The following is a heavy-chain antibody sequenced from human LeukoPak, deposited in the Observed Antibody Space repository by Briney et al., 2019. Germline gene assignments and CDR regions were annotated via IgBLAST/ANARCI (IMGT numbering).Heavy chain of an antibody. D-gene: IGHD1-26*01. Sequence: SETLSLTCTVSGDSISSSYYYWGWIRQPPGRGLEWIGSMFYSGSTYYNPSLKSRVTISVDTSKNQFSLKLSSVTAADTAVYYCASDLGSYDGDAFDIWGQGTMVTVSS. CDR2: MFYSGST. CDR1: GDSISSSYYY. CDR3: ASDLGSYDGDAFDI. V-gene: IGHV4-39*07. J-gene: IGHJ3*02.